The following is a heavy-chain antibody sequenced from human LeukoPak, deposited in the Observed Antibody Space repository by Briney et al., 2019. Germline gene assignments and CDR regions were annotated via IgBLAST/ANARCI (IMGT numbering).Heavy chain of an antibody. CDR3: AKDSYNWNYGLFDY. J-gene: IGHJ4*02. V-gene: IGHV3-23*01. CDR2: IRAGGDTT. CDR1: AFTFSNYA. D-gene: IGHD1-7*01. Sequence: GGSLRLSCAASAFTFSNYAMSWVRQAPGKGLEWVSGIRAGGDTTYYADSVKGRFTISRDSSKNTLYLQMNSLRAEDTAIYYCAKDSYNWNYGLFDYWGQGTLVTVSS.